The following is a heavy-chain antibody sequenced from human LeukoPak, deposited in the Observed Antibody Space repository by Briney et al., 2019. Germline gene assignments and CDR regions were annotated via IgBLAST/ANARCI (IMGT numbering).Heavy chain of an antibody. CDR1: GYTFTGYY. D-gene: IGHD5-12*01. CDR2: INPNSGGT. J-gene: IGHJ4*02. CDR3: ARLYSGYDRFDY. Sequence: ASVKVSCKASGYTFTGYYMHWVRQAPGQGLEWMGRINPNSGGTNYAQKFQGRVTMTRDTSISTAYMELSRLRSDDTAVYYCARLYSGYDRFDYWGQGTLVTVSS. V-gene: IGHV1-2*06.